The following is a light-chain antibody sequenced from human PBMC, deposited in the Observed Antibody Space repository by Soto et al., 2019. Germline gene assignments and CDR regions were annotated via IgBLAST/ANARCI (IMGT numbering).Light chain of an antibody. CDR2: GAS. J-gene: IGKJ1*01. CDR1: QSVSSN. CDR3: QQYGSSIKT. Sequence: IVLTQSPGTLSSSPGERATLSCRASQSVSSNLAWYQQKPGQAPRLLIYGASTRATGIPARFSGSGSGTEFTLTISSLQSEDFAVYYCQQYGSSIKTFGQGTKVDIK. V-gene: IGKV3-15*01.